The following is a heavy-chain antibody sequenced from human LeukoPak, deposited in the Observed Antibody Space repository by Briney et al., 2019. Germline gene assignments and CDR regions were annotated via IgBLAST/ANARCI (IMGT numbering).Heavy chain of an antibody. V-gene: IGHV3-74*01. Sequence: GGSLRLSCAVSGFTFSTSWMNWVRQVPGEGPVWVSRINPDGSITGYSDSVKGRFSISRDNSKSTLYLQMNSLRGEDTAIYYCVSLLAGSWGQGTRVTASS. J-gene: IGHJ5*02. CDR3: VSLLAGS. CDR1: GFTFSTSW. CDR2: INPDGSIT.